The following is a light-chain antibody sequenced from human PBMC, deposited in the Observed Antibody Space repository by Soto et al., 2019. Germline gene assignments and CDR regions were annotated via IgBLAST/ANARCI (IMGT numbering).Light chain of an antibody. CDR2: GVS. V-gene: IGKV3-20*01. CDR1: QILSSSY. CDR3: QQYDNSILT. J-gene: IGKJ3*01. Sequence: EIVLTQSPDTLSLSPGERATLSCRASQILSSSYLAWYQQKPGQAPRLVIYGVSNRATGIPDRFSGSGSGTDFTLTISRLEPEDFAVYYCQQYDNSILTFGPGTKVDIK.